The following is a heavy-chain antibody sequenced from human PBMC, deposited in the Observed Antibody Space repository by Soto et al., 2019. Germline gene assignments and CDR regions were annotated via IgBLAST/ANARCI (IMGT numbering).Heavy chain of an antibody. V-gene: IGHV4-39*01. CDR3: RRSSRYSTDV. D-gene: IGHD6-19*01. CDR2: IYSIGNT. CDR1: GASIRSSAY. J-gene: IGHJ6*02. Sequence: SETLSFTCTVSGASIRSSAYWGWIRQPPGKGLEWIGSIYSIGNTYYNPSLKSGVTISADTSKNQFSLNLISVTAADTAVYYCRRSSRYSTDVWGQGITVTVSS.